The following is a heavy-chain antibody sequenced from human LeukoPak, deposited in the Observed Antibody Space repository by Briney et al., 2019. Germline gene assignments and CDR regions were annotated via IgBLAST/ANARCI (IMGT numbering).Heavy chain of an antibody. J-gene: IGHJ4*02. CDR3: ARDKLLYSSGWYMDY. D-gene: IGHD6-19*01. CDR1: GFTFSSYS. Sequence: GGSLRLSCAASGFTFSSYSMNWVRQAPGKGLEWVSSISSGSSYIYYADSVKGRFTISRDNAKNSLYLQMNSLRAEDTAVYYCARDKLLYSSGWYMDYWGQGTLVTVSS. V-gene: IGHV3-21*01. CDR2: ISSGSSYI.